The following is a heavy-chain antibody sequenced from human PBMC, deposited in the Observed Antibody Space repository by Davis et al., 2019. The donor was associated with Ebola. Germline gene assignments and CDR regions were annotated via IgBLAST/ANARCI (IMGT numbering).Heavy chain of an antibody. J-gene: IGHJ5*02. CDR3: ARVAIAAAGMINWFDP. V-gene: IGHV1-3*01. D-gene: IGHD6-13*01. Sequence: ASVKVSCKASGYTFTSYAMHWVRQAPGQRLEWMGWFNAGNGNTKYSQKFQGRVTITRDTSASTAYMELSSLRSEDTAVYYCARVAIAAAGMINWFDPWGQGTLVTVSS. CDR2: FNAGNGNT. CDR1: GYTFTSYA.